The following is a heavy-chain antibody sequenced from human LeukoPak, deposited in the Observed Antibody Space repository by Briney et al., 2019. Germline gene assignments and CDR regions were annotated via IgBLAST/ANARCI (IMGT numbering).Heavy chain of an antibody. CDR3: AKHVFRWAFDI. D-gene: IGHD3-10*02. CDR1: GFNFWNTV. Sequence: PGGSLRLSCAVAGFNFWNTVMSWVRQAPGKGLEWVSAIGGGGSDTKYTDSVKGRFTILRDISKSTLYLQMNSLRAEGTAVYFCAKHVFRWAFDIWGQGTMVTVSS. CDR2: IGGGGSDT. V-gene: IGHV3-23*01. J-gene: IGHJ3*02.